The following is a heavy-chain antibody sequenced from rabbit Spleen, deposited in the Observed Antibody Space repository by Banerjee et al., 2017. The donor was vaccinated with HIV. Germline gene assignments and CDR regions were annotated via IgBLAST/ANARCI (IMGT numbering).Heavy chain of an antibody. V-gene: IGHV1S47*01. J-gene: IGHJ2*01. CDR3: ARDRGSGWDDAFDP. CDR2: IEPIFGNT. Sequence: QEQLKETGGGLVQPGGSLKLSCKASGFDFSNYGVSWVRQAPGKGLEWIGYIEPIFGNTYYANWVNGRFTISSHNAQNTLYLQLSSLTAADTATYFCARDRGSGWDDAFDPWGPGTLVTVS. D-gene: IGHD4-1*01. CDR1: GFDFSNYG.